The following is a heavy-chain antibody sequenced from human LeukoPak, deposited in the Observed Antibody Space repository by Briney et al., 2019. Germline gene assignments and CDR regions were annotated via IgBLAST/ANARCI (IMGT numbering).Heavy chain of an antibody. CDR2: IIPIFGTA. CDR1: GGTFSSYA. V-gene: IGHV1-69*13. D-gene: IGHD2-2*01. J-gene: IGHJ5*02. Sequence: GASVNVSCKASGGTFSSYAISWVRQAPGQGLEWMGGIIPIFGTANYAQKFQGRVTITADESTSTAYMELSSLRSEDTVVYYCASRGPSSTSFNNWFDPWGQGTLVTVSS. CDR3: ASRGPSSTSFNNWFDP.